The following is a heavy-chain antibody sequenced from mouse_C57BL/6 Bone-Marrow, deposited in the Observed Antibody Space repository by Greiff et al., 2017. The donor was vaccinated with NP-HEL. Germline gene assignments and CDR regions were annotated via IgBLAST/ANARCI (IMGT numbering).Heavy chain of an antibody. Sequence: VQLQQPGAELVKPGASVKLSCKASGYTFTSYWMQWVKQRPGQGLEWIGEIDPSDSYTNYNQKFKGKATLTVDTSSSTAYMQLSSLTSEDSAVYYCARGGYTYFDVWGTGTTVTVSS. J-gene: IGHJ1*03. CDR3: ARGGYTYFDV. V-gene: IGHV1-50*01. CDR2: IDPSDSYT. CDR1: GYTFTSYW.